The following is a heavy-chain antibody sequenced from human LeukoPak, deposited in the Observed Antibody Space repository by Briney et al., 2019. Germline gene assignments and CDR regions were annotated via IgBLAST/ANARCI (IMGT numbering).Heavy chain of an antibody. CDR2: ISYDGSNK. CDR1: GFTFSSYA. D-gene: IGHD3-3*01. Sequence: AGGSLRLSCAASGFTFSSYAMHWVRQAPGKGLEWVAVISYDGSNKYYADSVKGRFTISRDNSKNTLYLQMNSLRAEDTAVYYCARDLEWLPAFHYYYGMDVWGQGTTVTVSS. CDR3: ARDLEWLPAFHYYYGMDV. J-gene: IGHJ6*02. V-gene: IGHV3-30*04.